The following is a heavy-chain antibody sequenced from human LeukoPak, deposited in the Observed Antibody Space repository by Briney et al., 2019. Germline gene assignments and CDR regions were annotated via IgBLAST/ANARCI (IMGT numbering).Heavy chain of an antibody. V-gene: IGHV1-46*03. CDR1: GYTFTSYY. Sequence: ASVKVSCKASGYTFTSYYMHWVRQAPGQGLEWMGIINPSGGSTSYAQKFQGRVTMTRDTSTSTVYMELSSLRPEDTAVYYCARNSPPTSYNWKPHSYYYMDVWGKGTTVTVSS. CDR2: INPSGGST. CDR3: ARNSPPTSYNWKPHSYYYMDV. D-gene: IGHD1-20*01. J-gene: IGHJ6*03.